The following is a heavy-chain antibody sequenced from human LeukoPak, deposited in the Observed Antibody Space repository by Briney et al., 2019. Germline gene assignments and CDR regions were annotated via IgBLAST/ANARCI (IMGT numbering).Heavy chain of an antibody. J-gene: IGHJ3*02. Sequence: GGALKPSLATLSFNLRTQCQNWVRPAPGKGLEWGSSIYCNWSYISYADSVKGRFTISTDNAKNSLYLQMNSLRPEDTAVYYCARDSLISYDSSGYYYPGAFDIWGQGTMVSVSS. CDR2: IYCNWSYI. D-gene: IGHD3-22*01. V-gene: IGHV3-21*01. CDR3: ARDSLISYDSSGYYYPGAFDI. CDR1: SFNLRTQC.